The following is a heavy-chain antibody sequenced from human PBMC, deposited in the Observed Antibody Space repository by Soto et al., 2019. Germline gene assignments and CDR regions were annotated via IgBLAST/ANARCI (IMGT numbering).Heavy chain of an antibody. CDR1: GFTLSRYS. CDR2: ISRSSSTI. Sequence: EVQLVESGGGLVQPGGSLRLSCVASGFTLSRYSMNWVRQAPGKGLEWVSYISRSSSTIYYADSVKGRFTISRDDAENSLFLQLNTLRAEDTAVYYCARDMAGGIPDSWGQGTRATVSS. D-gene: IGHD6-13*01. V-gene: IGHV3-48*01. J-gene: IGHJ4*02. CDR3: ARDMAGGIPDS.